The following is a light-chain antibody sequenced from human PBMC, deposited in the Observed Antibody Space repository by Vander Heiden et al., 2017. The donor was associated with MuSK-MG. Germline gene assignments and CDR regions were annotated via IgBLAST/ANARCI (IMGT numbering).Light chain of an antibody. CDR2: KDS. V-gene: IGLV3-1*01. CDR3: QAWDSSTVV. Sequence: SYELTQPPSVSVSPGQTDSITCSGDKLGDKYACRYQQKPGQFRVLVMYKDSKRPSAIPDRFSCSNSATTATLTIRGTQARDDDDYYCQAWDSSTVVFGGGTKLTVL. J-gene: IGLJ2*01. CDR1: KLGDKY.